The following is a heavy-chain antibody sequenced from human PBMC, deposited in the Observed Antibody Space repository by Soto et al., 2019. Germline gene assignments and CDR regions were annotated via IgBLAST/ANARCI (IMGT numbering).Heavy chain of an antibody. CDR2: IYYSGST. Sequence: SETLSLTCTVSGGSISSYYWSWIRQPPGKGLEWIGYIYYSGSTNYNPSLKSRVTISVDTSKNQFSLKLSSVTAADTAVYYCARSIVVVPAAIEVGGPDAFDIWGQGTMVTVSS. CDR1: GGSISSYY. D-gene: IGHD2-2*01. V-gene: IGHV4-59*01. CDR3: ARSIVVVPAAIEVGGPDAFDI. J-gene: IGHJ3*02.